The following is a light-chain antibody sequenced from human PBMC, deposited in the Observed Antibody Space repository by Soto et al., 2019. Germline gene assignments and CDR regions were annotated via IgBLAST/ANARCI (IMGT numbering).Light chain of an antibody. V-gene: IGKV3D-15*01. CDR1: QSLGSN. Sequence: EILMTQSPATLSGSPGERATLSCRASQSLGSNLAWYKQKPGQAPRLLIYGASTRATGIPARLIGSGSGTESTLTISSMKSEDFAVYYCQQRSNWITFGHGTRLEIK. CDR3: QQRSNWIT. CDR2: GAS. J-gene: IGKJ5*01.